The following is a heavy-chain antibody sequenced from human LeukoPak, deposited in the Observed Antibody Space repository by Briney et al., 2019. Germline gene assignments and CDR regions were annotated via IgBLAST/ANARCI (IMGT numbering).Heavy chain of an antibody. CDR2: IKQDGSEK. CDR3: ARDSSGYYFGHDAFDI. Sequence: GGSLRLSCAASGFTFGSYWMSWVRQAPGKGLEWVANIKQDGSEKYYVDSVKGRFTISRDNAKNSLYLQMNSLRAEDTAVYYCARDSSGYYFGHDAFDIWGQGTMVTVSS. D-gene: IGHD3-22*01. CDR1: GFTFGSYW. J-gene: IGHJ3*02. V-gene: IGHV3-7*01.